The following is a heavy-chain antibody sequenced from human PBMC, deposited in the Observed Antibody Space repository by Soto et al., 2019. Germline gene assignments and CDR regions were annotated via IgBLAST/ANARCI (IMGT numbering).Heavy chain of an antibody. CDR1: GGSISSYY. Sequence: PSETLSLTCTVSGGSISSYYWSWIRQPPGKGLEWIGYIYYTGSTNYNPSLKSRVTISVDMSSHRFSLRLTSLTAADTATYYCARDRGYGDYDSWGHGTLVTVSS. J-gene: IGHJ5*01. D-gene: IGHD4-17*01. CDR2: IYYTGST. CDR3: ARDRGYGDYDS. V-gene: IGHV4-59*01.